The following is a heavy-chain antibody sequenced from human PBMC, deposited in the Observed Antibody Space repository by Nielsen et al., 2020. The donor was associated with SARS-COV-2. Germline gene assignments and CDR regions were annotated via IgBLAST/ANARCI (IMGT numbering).Heavy chain of an antibody. D-gene: IGHD4-17*01. CDR2: ISGSGGST. J-gene: IGHJ2*01. CDR3: AKEHGDYGLWVFWYFDL. V-gene: IGHV3-23*01. CDR1: GFTFSSYA. Sequence: GGSLRLSCAASGFTFSSYAMSWVRQAPGKGLEWASAISGSGGSTYYADSVKGRFTISRDNSKNTLYLQMNSLRAEDTAVYYCAKEHGDYGLWVFWYFDLWGRGTLVTVSS.